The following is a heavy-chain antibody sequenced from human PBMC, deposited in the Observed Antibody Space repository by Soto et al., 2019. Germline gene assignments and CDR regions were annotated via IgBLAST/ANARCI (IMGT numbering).Heavy chain of an antibody. J-gene: IGHJ4*02. CDR3: AKSRVFIGAIVTLLDS. CDR1: GFTFSSYA. V-gene: IGHV3-23*01. CDR2: ISNNGDTA. D-gene: IGHD3-16*02. Sequence: EVQLSESGGGLVQPGGSLTLSCATSGFTFSSYAMVWVRQAAEKGLEWVASISNNGDTAYYADSVKGRFTISRGNSENTLYLQMNGLRADATALYFCAKSRVFIGAIVTLLDSWGQGTQVTVSS.